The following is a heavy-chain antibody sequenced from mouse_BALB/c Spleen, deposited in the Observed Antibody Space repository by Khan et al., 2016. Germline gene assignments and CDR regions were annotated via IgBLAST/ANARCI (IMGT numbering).Heavy chain of an antibody. Sequence: QIQLVQSGPELKKPGETVRISCKASGYTFTNYGMNWVKQAPGKGLKWMGWIHTYTGEPTSADDFKGRFAFSLETSASTAYLQINNLKNEDTATYFCAGPDYGSSRGFAYWGQGTLVTVSA. CDR2: IHTYTGEP. V-gene: IGHV9-3-1*01. CDR1: GYTFTNYG. CDR3: AGPDYGSSRGFAY. D-gene: IGHD1-1*01. J-gene: IGHJ3*01.